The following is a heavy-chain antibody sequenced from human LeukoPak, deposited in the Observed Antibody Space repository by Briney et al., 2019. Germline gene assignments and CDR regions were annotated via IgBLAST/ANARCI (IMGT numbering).Heavy chain of an antibody. CDR1: GGTFSSYA. D-gene: IGHD5-18*01. CDR2: IIPIFGTA. V-gene: IGHV1-69*06. Sequence: GSSVKVSCKASGGTFSSYAISWVRQAPGQGLEWMGGIIPIFGTANYAQKFQGRDTITADKSTSTAYMELSSLRSEGTAVYYCASGSHSLIPTAWGQGTLVTVSS. J-gene: IGHJ5*02. CDR3: ASGSHSLIPTA.